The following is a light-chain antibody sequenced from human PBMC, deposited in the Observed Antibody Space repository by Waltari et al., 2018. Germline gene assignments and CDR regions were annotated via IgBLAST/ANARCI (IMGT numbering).Light chain of an antibody. J-gene: IGKJ4*01. CDR1: QGMSGS. Sequence: DIQMTQSPSSLSASVGDRVTITCRASQGMSGSLNWYQQKPGKAPKLLIYAASSWQRGVPSRFSGSASGTYFTLTISSLQPEDFATYYCLQTYSTPLTFGGGTNLDIK. CDR2: AAS. V-gene: IGKV1-39*01. CDR3: LQTYSTPLT.